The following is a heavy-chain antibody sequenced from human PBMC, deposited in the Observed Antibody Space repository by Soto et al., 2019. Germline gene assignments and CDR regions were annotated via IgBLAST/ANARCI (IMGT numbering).Heavy chain of an antibody. J-gene: IGHJ4*02. CDR2: IYYSGST. V-gene: IGHV4-59*01. Sequence: SETLSLTCTVSGGSISSYYWSWIRQPPGEGLEWIGYIYYSGSTNYNPSLKSRVTISVDTSKNQFSLKLSSVTAADTAVYYCAREGYSYGRVLDYWGQGTLVTVSS. CDR3: AREGYSYGRVLDY. CDR1: GGSISSYY. D-gene: IGHD5-18*01.